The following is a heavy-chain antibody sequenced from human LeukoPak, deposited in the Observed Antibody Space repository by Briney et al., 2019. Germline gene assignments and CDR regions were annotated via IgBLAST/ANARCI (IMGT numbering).Heavy chain of an antibody. Sequence: SETLSLTCAVYGGSFSGYYWSWIRQPPGKGLKWIGEINHSGSTNYNPSLKSRVTISVDTSKNQFSLKLSSVTAADTAVYYCARARIAVAGTLFGYWGQGTLVTVSS. D-gene: IGHD6-19*01. V-gene: IGHV4-34*01. CDR2: INHSGST. J-gene: IGHJ4*02. CDR3: ARARIAVAGTLFGY. CDR1: GGSFSGYY.